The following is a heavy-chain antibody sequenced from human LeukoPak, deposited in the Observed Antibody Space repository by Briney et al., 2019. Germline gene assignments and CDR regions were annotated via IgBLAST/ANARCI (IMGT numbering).Heavy chain of an antibody. CDR2: ISSSSSTI. CDR1: GFTFSSYS. V-gene: IGHV3-48*02. J-gene: IGHJ4*02. D-gene: IGHD5-12*01. CDR3: ARDVAANSPELGIDY. Sequence: GGSLRFSCAASGFTFSSYSMNWVRQAPGKGLEWVSYISSSSSTIYYADSVKGRFTISRDNAKNSLYLQMNSLRDEDTAVYYCARDVAANSPELGIDYWGQGTLVTVSS.